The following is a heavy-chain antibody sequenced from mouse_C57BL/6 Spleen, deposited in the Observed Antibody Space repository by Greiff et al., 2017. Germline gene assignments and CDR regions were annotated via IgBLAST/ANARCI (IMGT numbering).Heavy chain of an antibody. CDR3: ARGTTVYSFDY. J-gene: IGHJ2*01. Sequence: QVQLQQSGAELASPGASVKLSCKASGYTFTSYTMHWVNQRPGQGLEWIGYITPSSGYTKYNQKFKYKATLTGDKSSSTAYMQLSSLTSEDSAVYYCARGTTVYSFDYWGQGTTLTVSS. CDR1: GYTFTSYT. CDR2: ITPSSGYT. D-gene: IGHD3-3*01. V-gene: IGHV1-4*01.